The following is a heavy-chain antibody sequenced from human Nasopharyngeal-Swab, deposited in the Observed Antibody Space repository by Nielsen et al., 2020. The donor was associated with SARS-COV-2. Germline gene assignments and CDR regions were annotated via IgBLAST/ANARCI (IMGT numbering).Heavy chain of an antibody. D-gene: IGHD3-22*01. CDR3: ARVQGIVVVQPFDY. Sequence: GESLKISCAASGFTFSSYAMHWVRQAPGKGLEWVAVISYDGSNKYYADSMKGRFTISRDNSKNTLYLQMNSLRAEDTAVYYCARVQGIVVVQPFDYWGQGTLVTVSS. V-gene: IGHV3-30*04. J-gene: IGHJ4*02. CDR1: GFTFSSYA. CDR2: ISYDGSNK.